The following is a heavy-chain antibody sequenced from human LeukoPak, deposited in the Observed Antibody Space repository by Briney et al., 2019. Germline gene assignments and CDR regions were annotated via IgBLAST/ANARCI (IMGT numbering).Heavy chain of an antibody. CDR3: ARRGYSGYDSGSYYYMDV. Sequence: PGESLKISCKGSGYSFTSYWIGWVRQMPGKGLEWMGIIYPGDSDTRYSPSFQGQATISADKSISTAYLQWSSLKASDTAMYYCARRGYSGYDSGSYYYMDVWGKGTTVTVSS. J-gene: IGHJ6*03. CDR1: GYSFTSYW. D-gene: IGHD5-12*01. CDR2: IYPGDSDT. V-gene: IGHV5-51*01.